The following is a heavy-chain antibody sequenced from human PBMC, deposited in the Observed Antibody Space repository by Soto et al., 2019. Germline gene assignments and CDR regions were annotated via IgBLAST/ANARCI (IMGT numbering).Heavy chain of an antibody. V-gene: IGHV1-46*01. Sequence: QVQLVQSGAEVKKPGASVKVSCKASGYTFTSYYMHWVRQAPGQGLEWMGIINHSGGSTSYAQKFQGSVTMTRATSTSTVYMELSSLRSEDPAVYYCARDPSWYNYGMAVWGQGTTVTVSS. CDR1: GYTFTSYY. CDR3: ARDPSWYNYGMAV. D-gene: IGHD2-2*01. CDR2: INHSGGST. J-gene: IGHJ6*02.